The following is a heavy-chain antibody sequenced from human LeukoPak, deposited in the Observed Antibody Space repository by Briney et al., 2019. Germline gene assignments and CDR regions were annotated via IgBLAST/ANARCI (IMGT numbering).Heavy chain of an antibody. CDR2: INHSGST. CDR1: GGSFSGYY. CDR3: AKGSGYEAQYYYYYMDV. D-gene: IGHD5-12*01. J-gene: IGHJ6*03. V-gene: IGHV4-34*01. Sequence: TSETLSLTCAVYGGSFSGYYWSWIRQPPGKGLEWIGEINHSGSTNYNPSLKSRVTISVDTSKNQFSLKLSSVTAADTAVYYCAKGSGYEAQYYYYYMDVWGKGTTVTISS.